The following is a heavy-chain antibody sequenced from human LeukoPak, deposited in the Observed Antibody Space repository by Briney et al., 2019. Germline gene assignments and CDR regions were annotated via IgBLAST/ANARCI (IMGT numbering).Heavy chain of an antibody. J-gene: IGHJ4*02. V-gene: IGHV4-39*07. D-gene: IGHD3-3*01. CDR2: IYYSGST. CDR3: ARGRSITIFGVVIIHRQDY. CDR1: GGSISSSSYY. Sequence: PSETLSLTCAVSGGSISSSSYYWGWIRQPPGKGLEWIGSIYYSGSTYYNPSLKSRVTISVDTSKNQFSLKLSSVTAADTAVYYCARGRSITIFGVVIIHRQDYWGQGTLVTVSS.